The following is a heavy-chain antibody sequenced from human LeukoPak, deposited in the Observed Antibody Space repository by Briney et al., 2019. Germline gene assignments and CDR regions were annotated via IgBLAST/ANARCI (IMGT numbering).Heavy chain of an antibody. CDR2: ISYDGSKK. CDR1: GFTFSTYA. J-gene: IGHJ4*02. D-gene: IGHD2-21*01. V-gene: IGHV3-30-3*01. CDR3: AREYSGIDY. Sequence: GGSLRLSCAASGFTFSTYAMHWVRQALGKGLEWVAVISYDGSKKYYADSVKGRFTISRDNAKNSLYLQMDSLRDDDTAVYYCAREYSGIDYWGQGTLVTVSS.